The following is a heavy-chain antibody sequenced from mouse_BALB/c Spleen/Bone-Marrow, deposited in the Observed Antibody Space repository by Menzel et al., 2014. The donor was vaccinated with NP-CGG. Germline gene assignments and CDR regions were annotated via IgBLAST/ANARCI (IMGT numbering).Heavy chain of an antibody. V-gene: IGHV2-9*02. CDR1: GFSLTSYG. CDR2: IWAGGST. Sequence: VQGVESGPGLVAPSQSLSIPCTVSGFSLTSYGVHWVRQPPGKGLEWLGVIWAGGSTNYNSALMSRLSISKDNSKSQVSLKMNSLQTDDTAMYYCASNPYFDYWGQGTTLTVSS. CDR3: ASNPYFDY. J-gene: IGHJ2*01. D-gene: IGHD6-1*01.